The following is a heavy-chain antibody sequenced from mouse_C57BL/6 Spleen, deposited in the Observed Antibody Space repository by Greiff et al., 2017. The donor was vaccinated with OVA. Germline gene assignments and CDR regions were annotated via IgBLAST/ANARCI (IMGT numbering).Heavy chain of an antibody. CDR1: GYTFTSYW. CDR3: TRSPYYSNYEGFAY. D-gene: IGHD2-5*01. V-gene: IGHV1-5*01. CDR2: IYPGNSDT. Sequence: EVKLVESGTVLARPGASVKMSCKTSGYTFTSYWMHWVKQRPGQGLEWIGAIYPGNSDTSYNQKFKGKAKLTAVTSASTAYMELSSLTNEDSAVYYCTRSPYYSNYEGFAYWGQGTLVTVSA. J-gene: IGHJ3*01.